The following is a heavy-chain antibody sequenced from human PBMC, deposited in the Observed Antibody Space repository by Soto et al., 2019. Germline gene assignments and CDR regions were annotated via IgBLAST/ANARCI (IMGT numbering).Heavy chain of an antibody. CDR3: ARERGGSRGIRDYYGMDV. D-gene: IGHD6-13*01. CDR2: IIPIFGTE. V-gene: IGHV1-69*01. CDR1: GGTFSSYA. Sequence: QVQLVQSGAEVKKPGSSVKVSCKASGGTFSSYAISWVRQAPGQGLEWMGGIIPIFGTENYAQKFQGRVTITADESTSTAYMELSSLRSEDTAVYYCARERGGSRGIRDYYGMDVWGQGTPVTVSS. J-gene: IGHJ6*02.